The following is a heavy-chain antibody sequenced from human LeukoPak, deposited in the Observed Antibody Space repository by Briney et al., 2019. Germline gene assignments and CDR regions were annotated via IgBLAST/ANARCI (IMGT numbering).Heavy chain of an antibody. CDR1: GGSISSYY. J-gene: IGHJ4*02. CDR3: ARADRWPPTCFDY. Sequence: SETLSLTCTVSGGSISSYYWSWIRQPPGKGLEWIGYIYYSGSTNYNPSLKSRVTISVDTSKNQFSLKLSSVTAADTAVYYCARADRWPPTCFDYWGQGTLVTVSS. CDR2: IYYSGST. D-gene: IGHD4-23*01. V-gene: IGHV4-59*01.